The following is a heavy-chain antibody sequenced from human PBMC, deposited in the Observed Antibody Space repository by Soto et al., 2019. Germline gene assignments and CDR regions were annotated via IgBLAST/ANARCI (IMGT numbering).Heavy chain of an antibody. D-gene: IGHD5-18*01. V-gene: IGHV1-3*01. CDR1: GYSFTSYA. Sequence: QVQLVQSGAEVKKPGASVKVSCKASGYSFTSYAMHWVRPAPGQRLAWMGWINGGNGNTKYSQKLQGRVTITRDTSAITAYMELSSLRSEDTAVYYCARNPGGNSYVHYYGMDVWGQGTTVTVSS. J-gene: IGHJ6*02. CDR3: ARNPGGNSYVHYYGMDV. CDR2: INGGNGNT.